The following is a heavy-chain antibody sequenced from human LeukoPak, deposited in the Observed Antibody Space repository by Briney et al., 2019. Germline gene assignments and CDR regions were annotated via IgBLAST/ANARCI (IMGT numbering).Heavy chain of an antibody. CDR1: GGSISSGSYY. V-gene: IGHV4-61*02. Sequence: SQTLSLTCTVSGGSISSGSYYWSWIRQPAGKGLEWIGRIYTSGSTNYNPSLKSLGTISVDTSKHQFSLKLSSVTAADTAVYYCARSLTIFGVGSWYFDLWGRGTLVTVTS. CDR2: IYTSGST. D-gene: IGHD3-3*01. CDR3: ARSLTIFGVGSWYFDL. J-gene: IGHJ2*01.